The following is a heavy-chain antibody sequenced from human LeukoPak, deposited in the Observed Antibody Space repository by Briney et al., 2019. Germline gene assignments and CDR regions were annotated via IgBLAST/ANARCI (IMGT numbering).Heavy chain of an antibody. V-gene: IGHV4-59*01. CDR1: GGFISSYY. D-gene: IGHD3-10*01. Sequence: SETLSLTCTVSGGFISSYYWSWIRQPPGKGLEWIGYIYYSGSTNYNPSLKSRVTISVDTSKNQFSLKLSSVTAADTAVYYCARDLGDYYGSGSYSAFDIWGQGTMVTVSS. CDR3: ARDLGDYYGSGSYSAFDI. CDR2: IYYSGST. J-gene: IGHJ3*02.